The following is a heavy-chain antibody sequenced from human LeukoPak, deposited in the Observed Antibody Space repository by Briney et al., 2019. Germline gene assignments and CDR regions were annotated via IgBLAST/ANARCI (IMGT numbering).Heavy chain of an antibody. Sequence: KPSETLSLTCTVSGGSISSHYWTWIRQPPGKGLDWIGYIYSPGTTNYNPSLKSRVTISVDTSKNQFSLKLRSVTAADTAVYYCARGGVLKSLDYWGQGTLVTVSS. CDR3: ARGGVLKSLDY. CDR1: GGSISSHY. D-gene: IGHD3-16*01. V-gene: IGHV4-59*11. J-gene: IGHJ4*02. CDR2: IYSPGTT.